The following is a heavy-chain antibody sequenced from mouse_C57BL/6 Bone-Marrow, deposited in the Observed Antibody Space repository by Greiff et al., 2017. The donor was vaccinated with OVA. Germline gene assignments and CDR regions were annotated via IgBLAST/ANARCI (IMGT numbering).Heavy chain of an antibody. CDR2: ILPGSGST. CDR3: ARKGAQAIYPYYYAMDY. Sequence: VQLQQSGAELMKPGASVKLSCKATGYTFTGYWIEWVKQRPGHGLEWIGEILPGSGSTNYNEKFKGKATFTADTSSNTAYMQLSSLTTEDSAIYYCARKGAQAIYPYYYAMDYWGQGTSVTVSS. J-gene: IGHJ4*01. CDR1: GYTFTGYW. V-gene: IGHV1-9*01. D-gene: IGHD3-2*02.